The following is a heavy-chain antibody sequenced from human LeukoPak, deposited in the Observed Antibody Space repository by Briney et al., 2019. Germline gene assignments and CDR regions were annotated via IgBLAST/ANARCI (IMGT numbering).Heavy chain of an antibody. Sequence: SVKVSCKASGGTFSSYAISWVRQAPGQGLEWMGGIIPIFGTANYAQKFQGRVTITADESTSTAYMELSSLRSEDTAVYYCARLPDYDSSGYTSSFDYWGQGTLVTVSP. CDR2: IIPIFGTA. CDR1: GGTFSSYA. D-gene: IGHD3-22*01. V-gene: IGHV1-69*13. J-gene: IGHJ4*02. CDR3: ARLPDYDSSGYTSSFDY.